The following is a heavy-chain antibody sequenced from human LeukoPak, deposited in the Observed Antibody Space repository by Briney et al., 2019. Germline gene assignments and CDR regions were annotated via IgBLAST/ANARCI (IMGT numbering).Heavy chain of an antibody. D-gene: IGHD4-11*01. CDR1: GYIFTSYD. CDR2: MNPNSGNT. V-gene: IGHV1-8*03. J-gene: IGHJ6*03. Sequence: ASVKVSGKASGYIFTSYDINWVRQATGQGLEWMGWMNPNSGNTGYAQKFQGRVTITRNTSISTAYMELSSLRSEDTAVYYCARALQDYSNYYYYYYMDVWGKGTTVTVSS. CDR3: ARALQDYSNYYYYYYMDV.